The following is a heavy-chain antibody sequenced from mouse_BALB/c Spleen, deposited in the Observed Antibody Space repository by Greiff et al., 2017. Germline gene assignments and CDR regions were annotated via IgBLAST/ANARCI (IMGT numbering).Heavy chain of an antibody. J-gene: IGHJ3*01. Sequence: EVMLVESGGGLVKPGGSLKLSCAASGFTFSSYAMSWVRQTPEKRLEWVASISSGGSTYYPDSVKGRFTISRDNARNILYLQMSSLRSEDTAMYYCARGRWDVAYWGQGTLVTVSA. CDR3: ARGRWDVAY. CDR2: ISSGGST. V-gene: IGHV5-6-5*01. D-gene: IGHD4-1*01. CDR1: GFTFSSYA.